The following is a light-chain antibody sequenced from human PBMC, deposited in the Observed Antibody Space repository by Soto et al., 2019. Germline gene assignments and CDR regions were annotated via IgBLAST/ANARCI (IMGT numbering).Light chain of an antibody. CDR1: QSVSSSY. V-gene: IGKV3-20*01. Sequence: EIVLTQSPGTLSLSPGERATLSRRASQSVSSSYLAWYQQKPGQAPRLLIYGASIRATGIPDRFSGSGSGTDFTLTISRLEPEDFAVYYCQQYDSSPLTFGGGTKVEIK. J-gene: IGKJ4*01. CDR2: GAS. CDR3: QQYDSSPLT.